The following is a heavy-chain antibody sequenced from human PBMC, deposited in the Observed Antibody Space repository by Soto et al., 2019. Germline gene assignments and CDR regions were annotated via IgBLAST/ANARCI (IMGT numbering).Heavy chain of an antibody. V-gene: IGHV4-31*03. Sequence: QVQLQESGPGLVKPSQTLSLTCTVSGGSISSGGYYWSWIRQHPGKGLEWIGYIYYSGSTYYNPSLKSRVTISVDTSKNQFSLKLSSVTAADTAVYYCARDALQIAPRGENWFDPWGQGTLVTVSS. CDR1: GGSISSGGYY. CDR3: ARDALQIAPRGENWFDP. D-gene: IGHD6-13*01. CDR2: IYYSGST. J-gene: IGHJ5*02.